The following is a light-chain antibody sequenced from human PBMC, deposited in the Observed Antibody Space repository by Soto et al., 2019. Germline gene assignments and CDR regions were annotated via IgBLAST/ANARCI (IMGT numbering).Light chain of an antibody. CDR1: QSVDRNY. V-gene: IGKV3-20*01. CDR3: HQYGLSPPYT. J-gene: IGKJ3*01. Sequence: EIVLTQSPGTLSLSPGARATLSCRASQSVDRNYLAWYQHKPGQAPRLLIYGASTRATGIPDRFSGSGSGKDFTLTISRLEPEDFAVYYCHQYGLSPPYTFGPGAKVDI. CDR2: GAS.